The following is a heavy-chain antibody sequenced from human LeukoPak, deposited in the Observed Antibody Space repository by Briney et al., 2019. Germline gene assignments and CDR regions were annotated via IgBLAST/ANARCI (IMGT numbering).Heavy chain of an antibody. CDR2: ISGGGST. V-gene: IGHV3-23*01. CDR1: GFTFSNYE. J-gene: IGHJ4*02. D-gene: IGHD3-3*01. CDR3: AKGSITIFGVVKFAFDY. Sequence: AGGSLRLSCAASGFTFSNYEMSWVRQAPGKGLEWVSYISGGGSTYYADSVKGRFTISRDNSKNTLYLQMNSLRAEDTAVYYCAKGSITIFGVVKFAFDYWGQGTLVTVSS.